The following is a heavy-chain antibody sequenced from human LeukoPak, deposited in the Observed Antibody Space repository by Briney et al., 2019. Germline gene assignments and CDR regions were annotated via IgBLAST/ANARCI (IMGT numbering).Heavy chain of an antibody. CDR3: ARGDDADGYLST. J-gene: IGHJ5*02. Sequence: PSETLFLTCTVSGGSISSYYWSWIRQPAGKGLERIGRIYTSGSTNYNPSLKSRVTMSVDTSKSQFSLKLNSLTAADTALYFCARGDDADGYLSTWGQGILVIVSS. CDR2: IYTSGST. D-gene: IGHD5-24*01. V-gene: IGHV4-4*07. CDR1: GGSISSYY.